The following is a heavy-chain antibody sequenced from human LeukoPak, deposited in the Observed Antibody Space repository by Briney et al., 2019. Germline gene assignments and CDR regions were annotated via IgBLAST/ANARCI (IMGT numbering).Heavy chain of an antibody. CDR2: IYYNGST. D-gene: IGHD3-22*01. Sequence: SETLSLTCSVSGGSISSSYWSWIRQPPGKGLEWIGYIYYNGSTNYNPSLKSRVTISVDAPKNQFSLNLSSVTAADTAVYYCAREGMIATGREPAEIWGQGTMVTVSS. V-gene: IGHV4-59*01. CDR3: AREGMIATGREPAEI. J-gene: IGHJ3*02. CDR1: GGSISSSY.